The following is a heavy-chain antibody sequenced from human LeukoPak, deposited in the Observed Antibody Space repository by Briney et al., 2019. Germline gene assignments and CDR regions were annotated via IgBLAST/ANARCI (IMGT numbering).Heavy chain of an antibody. V-gene: IGHV4-38-2*02. J-gene: IGHJ6*03. CDR3: ARVDSSSWYDYYYMDV. D-gene: IGHD6-13*01. CDR1: GYSISNGYY. Sequence: SETLSLTCTVSGYSISNGYYWGWIRQPPGKGLEWIGSIYHSGNTYYNPSLKSRVTISVDTSKNQFSLKLSSVTAADTAVYYCARVDSSSWYDYYYMDVWGKGTTVTVSS. CDR2: IYHSGNT.